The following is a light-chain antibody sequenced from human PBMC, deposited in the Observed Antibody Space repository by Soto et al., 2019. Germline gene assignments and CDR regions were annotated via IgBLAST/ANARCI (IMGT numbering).Light chain of an antibody. CDR1: QTISSW. Sequence: DIQITQSPSTLSGSVGDRVTITCRACQTISSWLAWYQQKPGKAPTLLIYKASTLKSGVPSRFSGSGSGTESTLAISSLQPDDVAPYYYQHYNSYSEAFGQGTKV. CDR3: QHYNSYSEA. J-gene: IGKJ1*01. CDR2: KAS. V-gene: IGKV1-5*03.